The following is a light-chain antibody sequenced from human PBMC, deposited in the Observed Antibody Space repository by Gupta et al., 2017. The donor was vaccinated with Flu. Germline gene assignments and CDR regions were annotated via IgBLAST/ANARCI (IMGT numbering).Light chain of an antibody. V-gene: IGKV1-5*03. Sequence: DIQRTHSPSTLSASIGDRVTITCRASQTVSTLLNWYQQKPGKAPKLLIYVASRVHSGVPSRFSGSGSGTEFTLTINSLQPGEFATYYCQQNNTYPYAFGQGTKLAIK. CDR3: QQNNTYPYA. CDR1: QTVSTL. CDR2: VAS. J-gene: IGKJ2*01.